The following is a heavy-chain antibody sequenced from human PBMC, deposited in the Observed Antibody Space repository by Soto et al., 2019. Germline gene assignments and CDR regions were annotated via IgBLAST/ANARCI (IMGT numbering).Heavy chain of an antibody. CDR1: GFTFSSYG. V-gene: IGHV3-30*18. D-gene: IGHD2-2*01. J-gene: IGHJ4*02. Sequence: PGGSLRLSFAASGFTFSSYGMHWVRQAPGKGLEWVAVISYDGSNKYYADSVKGRFTISRDNSKNTLYLQMNSLRAEDTAVYYCAKDLGYCSSTSCLGYWGQGTLVTVSS. CDR3: AKDLGYCSSTSCLGY. CDR2: ISYDGSNK.